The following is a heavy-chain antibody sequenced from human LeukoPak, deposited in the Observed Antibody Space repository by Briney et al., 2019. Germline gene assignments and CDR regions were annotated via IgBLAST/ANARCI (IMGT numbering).Heavy chain of an antibody. D-gene: IGHD3-3*01. CDR1: GFTFSTSW. CDR3: AREGQYDFWSGLKWFDP. V-gene: IGHV3-7*01. J-gene: IGHJ5*02. Sequence: GGSLRLSCAASGFTFSTSWMSWVRQAPGKGLEWVANIKHDGSEKNFVDSVKARFTISRDNANNSLFLQINNVRDEDTATYYCAREGQYDFWSGLKWFDPWGQGTLVIVSS. CDR2: IKHDGSEK.